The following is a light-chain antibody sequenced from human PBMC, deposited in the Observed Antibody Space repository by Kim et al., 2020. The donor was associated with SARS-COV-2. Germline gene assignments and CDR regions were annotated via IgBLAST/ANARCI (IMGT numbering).Light chain of an antibody. Sequence: VSPGERSTLSCRASQRVGGNLAWYQQKPGQAPRILIYGASIRATGGPARFTGSGSGTEFNLTISSLQSEDFAVYYWQHCDNWPCFGGGTKVDIK. CDR3: QHCDNWPC. V-gene: IGKV3D-15*01. CDR1: QRVGGN. J-gene: IGKJ4*01. CDR2: GAS.